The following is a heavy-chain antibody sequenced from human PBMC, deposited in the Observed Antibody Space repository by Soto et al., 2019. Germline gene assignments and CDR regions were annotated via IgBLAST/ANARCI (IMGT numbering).Heavy chain of an antibody. CDR3: ARPQGDLDAFDI. D-gene: IGHD2-21*02. V-gene: IGHV1-46*01. J-gene: IGHJ3*02. CDR1: GYTFTSYY. CDR2: INPSGGST. Sequence: VSVKVSFKASGYTFTSYYMHWVRQAPGQGLEWMGIINPSGGSTSYAQKFQGRVTMTRDTSTSTVYMELSSLRSEDTAVYYCARPQGDLDAFDIWGQGTMVTVSS.